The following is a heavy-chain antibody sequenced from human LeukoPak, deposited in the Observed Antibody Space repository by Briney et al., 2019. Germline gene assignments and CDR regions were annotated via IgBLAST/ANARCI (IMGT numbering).Heavy chain of an antibody. V-gene: IGHV1-18*01. Sequence: ASVKVSCKASGYTFTSYGISWVRLAPGQGLEWMGWISAYNGNTNYAQKLQGRVTMTTDTSTSTAYMELRSLRSDDTAVYYCARDRGIYNPGSAFDIWGQGTMVTVSS. CDR3: ARDRGIYNPGSAFDI. CDR1: GYTFTSYG. D-gene: IGHD1-14*01. J-gene: IGHJ3*02. CDR2: ISAYNGNT.